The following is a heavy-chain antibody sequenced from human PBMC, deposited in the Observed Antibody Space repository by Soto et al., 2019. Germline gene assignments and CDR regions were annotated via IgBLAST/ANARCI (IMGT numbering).Heavy chain of an antibody. D-gene: IGHD2-2*01. J-gene: IGHJ6*03. V-gene: IGHV1-3*01. Sequence: ASVKVSCKASGYTFTSYAMHWVRQAPGQRLEWMGWINAGNGNTKYSQKLQGRVTITRDTSASTAYMELSSLRSEDTAVYYCARAPSWHYYYYYMDVWGKGTTVTVSS. CDR2: INAGNGNT. CDR3: ARAPSWHYYYYYMDV. CDR1: GYTFTSYA.